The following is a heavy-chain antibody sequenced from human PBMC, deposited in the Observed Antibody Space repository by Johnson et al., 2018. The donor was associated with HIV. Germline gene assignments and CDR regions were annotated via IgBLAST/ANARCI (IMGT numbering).Heavy chain of an antibody. CDR3: ARDPDYSTTSDAFDI. CDR2: IFSVGDV. V-gene: IGHV3-66*02. CDR1: GITVGTNY. D-gene: IGHD4-11*01. Sequence: MLLVESGGGLVQPGGSLRLSCAASGITVGTNYMSWVRQAPGKGLEWVSVIFSVGDVYYADSVKGRFTISRDNSKTTLYLQMNSLRPEDTAVYFCARDPDYSTTSDAFDIWGQGTMVTVSS. J-gene: IGHJ3*02.